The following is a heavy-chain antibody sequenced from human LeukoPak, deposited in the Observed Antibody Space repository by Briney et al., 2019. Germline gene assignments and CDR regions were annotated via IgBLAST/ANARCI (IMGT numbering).Heavy chain of an antibody. J-gene: IGHJ4*02. CDR1: GGTFSSYA. CDR3: ARGWCSGGSCYSGFDY. D-gene: IGHD2-15*01. Sequence: SVKVSCKASGGTFSSYAISWVRQAPGQGLEWMGGIIPIFGTANYAQKFQGRVTITADEPTSTAYMALSSLRSEDTAVYYCARGWCSGGSCYSGFDYWGQGTLVTVSS. CDR2: IIPIFGTA. V-gene: IGHV1-69*13.